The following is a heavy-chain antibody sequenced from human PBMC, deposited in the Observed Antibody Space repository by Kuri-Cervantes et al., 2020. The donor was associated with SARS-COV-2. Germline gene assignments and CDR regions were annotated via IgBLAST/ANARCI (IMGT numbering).Heavy chain of an antibody. J-gene: IGHJ4*02. V-gene: IGHV4-59*01. Sequence: SETLSLTCTVSGGSLGSFYWNWIRQAPGKELEWIGYVYNSGTTKYNPSLEGRVIISVDTSKKRVSLKLRSVTAADTAVYYCARGSSFDYWGQGTLVTVSS. CDR3: ARGSSFDY. CDR1: GGSLGSFY. CDR2: VYNSGTT.